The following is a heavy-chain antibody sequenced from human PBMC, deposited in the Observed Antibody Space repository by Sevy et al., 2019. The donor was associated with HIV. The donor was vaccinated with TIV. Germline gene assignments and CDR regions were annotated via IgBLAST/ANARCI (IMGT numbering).Heavy chain of an antibody. CDR1: GYTFTSYD. J-gene: IGHJ4*02. D-gene: IGHD6-25*01. V-gene: IGHV1-8*03. Sequence: ASVKVSCKASGYTFTSYDINWVRQATGQGLEWMGWMNPNSGNTGYAQKFQGRVTITRNTSISTAYMELSSLRSEDTAVYYCARDPQQPLPFFDYWGQGTLVTVSS. CDR3: ARDPQQPLPFFDY. CDR2: MNPNSGNT.